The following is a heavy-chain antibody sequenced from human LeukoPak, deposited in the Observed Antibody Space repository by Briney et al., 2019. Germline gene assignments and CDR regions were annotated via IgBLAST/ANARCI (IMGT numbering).Heavy chain of an antibody. J-gene: IGHJ4*02. D-gene: IGHD1-26*01. CDR3: ARWDHGTAYFDS. V-gene: IGHV6-1*01. CDR1: GDSVSSNSVA. Sequence: SQTLSLTCAISGDSVSSNSVAWNWIRQSPSRGLEWLGRTSYRSKWYNNYAVSVKSRITINPDTPRNQFSLQLKSVTPEDTAVYYCARWDHGTAYFDSWGQGTLVTVSS. CDR2: TSYRSKWYN.